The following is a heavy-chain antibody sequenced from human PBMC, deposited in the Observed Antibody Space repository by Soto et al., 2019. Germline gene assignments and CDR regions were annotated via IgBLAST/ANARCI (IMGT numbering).Heavy chain of an antibody. CDR3: ASGPPPYDIWTSYYALYFDY. CDR2: IYPSDSDT. CDR1: GYSFASQW. D-gene: IGHD3-9*01. Sequence: PGESLKISCKGSGYSFASQWIGWVRQMPGEGLEWMGVIYPSDSDTRYSPSFEGQVTISADKSISTAYLQWNSLKASDTAMYFCASGPPPYDIWTSYYALYFDYWGQGTQVTVSS. V-gene: IGHV5-51*01. J-gene: IGHJ4*02.